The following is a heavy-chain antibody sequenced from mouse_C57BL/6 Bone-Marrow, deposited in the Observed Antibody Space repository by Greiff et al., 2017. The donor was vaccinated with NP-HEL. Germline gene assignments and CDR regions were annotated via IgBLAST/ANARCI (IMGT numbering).Heavy chain of an antibody. CDR1: GFTFSDFY. CDR3: AREAWWLLDWCAY. Sequence: EVQVVESGGGLVQSGRSLRLSCATSGFTFSDFYMEWVRQAPGKGLEWIAASRNKANDYTTEYSASVKGRFIVSRDTSQSILYLQMNALRAEDTAIYYCAREAWWLLDWCAYRGQKTLGTVSA. V-gene: IGHV7-1*01. CDR2: SRNKANDYTT. J-gene: IGHJ3*01. D-gene: IGHD2-3*01.